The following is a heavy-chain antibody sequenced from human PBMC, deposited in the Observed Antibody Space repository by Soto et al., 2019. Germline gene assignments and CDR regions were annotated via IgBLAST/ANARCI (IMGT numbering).Heavy chain of an antibody. V-gene: IGHV1-46*01. CDR3: ARGGHVVVVTAALDY. D-gene: IGHD2-21*02. Sequence: QVQLMQSGAEVKKPGASVKVSCKASGDTFTDYYIHWVRQAPGQGLEWMGTVNPSGGHTTYAQHFLGRVTXTGXTSPRTLYMELTSLTSDDTAIYYCARGGHVVVVTAALDYWGQGTLVTVSS. CDR2: VNPSGGHT. J-gene: IGHJ4*02. CDR1: GDTFTDYY.